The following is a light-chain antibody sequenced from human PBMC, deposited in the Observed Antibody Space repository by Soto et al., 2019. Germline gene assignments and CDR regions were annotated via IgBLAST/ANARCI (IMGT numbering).Light chain of an antibody. Sequence: QSVLSQPPSASGTPGQRVTISCSGSSSNIGSNTVSWYQQFPGTAPKLLICFNIQRPSGVPDRFSGSKSGTSASLAISGLQSEDEADYYCQSYDSSLSGSEVFGTGTKVTLL. CDR1: SSNIGSNT. V-gene: IGLV1-44*01. CDR2: FNI. CDR3: QSYDSSLSGSEV. J-gene: IGLJ1*01.